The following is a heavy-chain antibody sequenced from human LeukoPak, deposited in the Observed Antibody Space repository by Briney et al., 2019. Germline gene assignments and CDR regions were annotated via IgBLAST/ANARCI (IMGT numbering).Heavy chain of an antibody. CDR3: AKAQSYYYDTSGYYCYFDY. J-gene: IGHJ4*02. Sequence: GGSLRLSCAAPGFTFSSYAMSWVRQAPGKGLEWVSGISGSGGATYHADSVKGRFTISRDNSRNTLHLQMNSLRAEDTAIYYCAKAQSYYYDTSGYYCYFDYWGQGTLVTVSS. CDR2: ISGSGGAT. D-gene: IGHD3-22*01. CDR1: GFTFSSYA. V-gene: IGHV3-23*01.